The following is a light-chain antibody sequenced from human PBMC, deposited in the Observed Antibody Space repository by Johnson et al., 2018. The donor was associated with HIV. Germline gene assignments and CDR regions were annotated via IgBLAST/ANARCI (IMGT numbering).Light chain of an antibody. CDR1: SSNIGNNY. J-gene: IGLJ1*01. V-gene: IGLV1-51*02. Sequence: QSVLTQPPSVSAATGQKVTISCSGSSSNIGNNYVSWYQQVPGTAPKLLIYEKNKRPSGIPDRFSASMSGTSATLAITGLQTCDEGAYYCGSWASSLGAHYVCGTWPRVTVL. CDR2: EKN. CDR3: GSWASSLGAHYV.